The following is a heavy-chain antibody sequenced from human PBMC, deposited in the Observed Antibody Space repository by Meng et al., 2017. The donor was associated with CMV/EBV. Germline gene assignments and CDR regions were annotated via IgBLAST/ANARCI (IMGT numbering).Heavy chain of an antibody. D-gene: IGHD3-16*01. Sequence: GGSLRLSCAASGFTFSSYAMHWVRQAPGKGLEWVAVISYDGSNKYYADSVKGRFTISRDNSKNTLYLQMNSLRAEDTAVYYCARENTLRLGELSFAYYGMDVWGQGTTVTVSS. CDR3: ARENTLRLGELSFAYYGMDV. CDR2: ISYDGSNK. CDR1: GFTFSSYA. V-gene: IGHV3-30-3*01. J-gene: IGHJ6*02.